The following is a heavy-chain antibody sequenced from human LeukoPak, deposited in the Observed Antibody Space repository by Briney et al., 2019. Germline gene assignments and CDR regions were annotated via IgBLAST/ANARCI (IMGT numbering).Heavy chain of an antibody. CDR2: IYTSGST. J-gene: IGHJ4*02. V-gene: IGHV4-61*02. D-gene: IGHD4-17*01. CDR3: ARWVGYGDYFDY. Sequence: PSETLSLTCTVSGGSISSGSYYWSWIRQPAGKGREWIGRIYTSGSTNYNPSLKSRVTISVDTSKNQFSLKLSSVTAADTAVYYCARWVGYGDYFDYWGQGTLVTVSS. CDR1: GGSISSGSYY.